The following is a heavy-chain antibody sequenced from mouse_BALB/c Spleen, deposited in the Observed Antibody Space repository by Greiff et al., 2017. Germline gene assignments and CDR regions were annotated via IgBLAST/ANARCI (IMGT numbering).Heavy chain of an antibody. D-gene: IGHD2-1*01. Sequence: VQLVESGPGLVAPSQSLSITCTVSGFSLTSYGVSWVRQPPGKGLEWLGVIWGDGSTNYHSALISRLSISKDNSKSQVFLKLNSLQTDDTATYYCAKPDGNYVGPWFAYWGQGTLVTVSA. CDR1: GFSLTSYG. J-gene: IGHJ3*01. V-gene: IGHV2-3*01. CDR3: AKPDGNYVGPWFAY. CDR2: IWGDGST.